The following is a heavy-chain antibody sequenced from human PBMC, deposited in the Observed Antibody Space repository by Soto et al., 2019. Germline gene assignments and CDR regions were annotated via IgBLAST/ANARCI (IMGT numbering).Heavy chain of an antibody. CDR1: GDSISNGGFY. J-gene: IGHJ4*02. CDR3: ARSKGYDWSPTSFDY. D-gene: IGHD1-20*01. CDR2: FYYSVST. Sequence: QVQLQESGPGLVKPSQTLSLTCTVSGDSISNGGFYWTWIRQHPGKGLEWIGNFYYSVSTYYNPSLTSRVAISIDASKNQFSLKLTSVTAADTAVYYCARSKGYDWSPTSFDYWGQGTLVTVSS. V-gene: IGHV4-31*03.